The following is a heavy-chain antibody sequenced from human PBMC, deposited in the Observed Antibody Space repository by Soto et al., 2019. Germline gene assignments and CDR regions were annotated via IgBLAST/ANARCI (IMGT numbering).Heavy chain of an antibody. CDR2: INRNSGGT. V-gene: IGHV1-2*04. CDR1: GYTFTGYY. D-gene: IGHD2-2*02. J-gene: IGHJ6*02. CDR3: ACSALTGIHCYSIDF. Sequence: ASVKVSCKASGYTFTGYYMHWVRHAPGQGLEWMGWINRNSGGTNYAQKFQGWVTMTRDTSISTASMELSRPRSDATAVYYCACSALTGIHCYSIDFWTQGTTVPGS.